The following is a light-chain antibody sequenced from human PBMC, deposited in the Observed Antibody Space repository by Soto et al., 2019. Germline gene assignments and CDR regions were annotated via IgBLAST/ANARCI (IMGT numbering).Light chain of an antibody. Sequence: DIQMTQSPSSLSASVGDRVTITCRASQGITTYLAWFQQKPGKAPKSLIFATSLLQSGVPSRFSGSGSGTDFTLTIRSLQPEDFATYYCQQCDTYPFTFGPGTTVDIK. J-gene: IGKJ3*01. V-gene: IGKV1-16*01. CDR3: QQCDTYPFT. CDR2: ATS. CDR1: QGITTY.